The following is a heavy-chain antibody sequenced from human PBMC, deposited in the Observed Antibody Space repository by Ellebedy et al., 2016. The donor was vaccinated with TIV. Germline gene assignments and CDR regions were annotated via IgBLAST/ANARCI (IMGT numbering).Heavy chain of an antibody. Sequence: GESLKISCVASGFSFRSYWMSCVRQAPGKRLEWVAHISQDDSNQYYVDSVKGRFTISRDNANKSLFLQMNSLRGEDTAVYYCARRGSYGDYAVQINSWFDRWGRGTLVTGSS. V-gene: IGHV3-7*01. CDR3: ARRGSYGDYAVQINSWFDR. CDR2: ISQDDSNQ. CDR1: GFSFRSYW. J-gene: IGHJ5*02. D-gene: IGHD4-17*01.